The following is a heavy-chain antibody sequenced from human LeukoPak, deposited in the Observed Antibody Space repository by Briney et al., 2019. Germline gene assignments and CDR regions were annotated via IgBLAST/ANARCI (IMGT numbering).Heavy chain of an antibody. Sequence: SETLSLTCTVSGGSISSYYWSWIRQPPGKGLEWIGYIYYGGSTNYNPSLKSRVTISVDTSKNQFSLKLSSVTAADTAVYYCARDRPPYGMDVWGQGTTVTVSS. CDR3: ARDRPPYGMDV. CDR2: IYYGGST. CDR1: GGSISSYY. J-gene: IGHJ6*02. V-gene: IGHV4-59*01.